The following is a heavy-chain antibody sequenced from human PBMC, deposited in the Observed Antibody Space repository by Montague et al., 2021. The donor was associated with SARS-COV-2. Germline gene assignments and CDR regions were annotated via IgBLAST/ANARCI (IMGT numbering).Heavy chain of an antibody. CDR3: ASGAASSSRKMDV. D-gene: IGHD6-13*01. Sequence: YRSLSCAASGFTFSDYYMSWIRQAPGKGLEWVSYISSSSSYTNYADSVKGRFTISRDNAKNSLYLQMNSLRAEDTAVYYCASGAASSSRKMDVWGKGTTVTVSS. CDR1: GFTFSDYY. J-gene: IGHJ6*04. CDR2: ISSSSSYT. V-gene: IGHV3-11*03.